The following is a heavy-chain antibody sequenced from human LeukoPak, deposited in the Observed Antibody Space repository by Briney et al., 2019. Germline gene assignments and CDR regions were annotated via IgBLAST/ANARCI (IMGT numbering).Heavy chain of an antibody. CDR3: ASAGLTYGSGSYFVY. Sequence: GGSLRLSCAASGFTFSDYYMSWIRQAPGKGLEWVSYISSSGSTIYYADSVKGRFTISRDDAKNSLYPQMNSLRAEDTALYYCASAGLTYGSGSYFVYWGQGTLVTVSS. J-gene: IGHJ4*02. V-gene: IGHV3-11*01. CDR2: ISSSGSTI. D-gene: IGHD3-10*01. CDR1: GFTFSDYY.